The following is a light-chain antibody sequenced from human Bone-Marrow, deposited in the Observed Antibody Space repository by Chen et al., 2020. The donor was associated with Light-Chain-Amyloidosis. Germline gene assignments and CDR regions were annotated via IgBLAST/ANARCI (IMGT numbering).Light chain of an antibody. CDR1: QTISSNY. J-gene: IGKJ4*01. CDR3: EEYGTSALT. Sequence: EIVLTQSPGTLSLSPGEGANLSCRASQTISSNYLTWYQQEFGQAPRLLIYGSSSRATGIPDRVTGSGSGREFTLTINRLEPEDFGMYYCEEYGTSALTFGGGTKVEIK. CDR2: GSS. V-gene: IGKV3-20*01.